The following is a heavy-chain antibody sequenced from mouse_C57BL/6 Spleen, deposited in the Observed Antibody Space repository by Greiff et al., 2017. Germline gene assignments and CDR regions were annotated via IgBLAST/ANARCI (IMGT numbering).Heavy chain of an antibody. V-gene: IGHV5-4*03. Sequence: EVKLVESGGGLVKPGGSLKLSCAASGFTFSSYAMSWVRQTPEKRLEWVATISDGGSYTYYPDNVKGRFTLARDNAKNNLYLQMSHLKSEDTAMYDCARSGYYSNFYWYVEGWGTGTTVTVSS. CDR2: ISDGGSYT. CDR3: ARSGYYSNFYWYVEG. J-gene: IGHJ1*03. CDR1: GFTFSSYA. D-gene: IGHD2-5*01.